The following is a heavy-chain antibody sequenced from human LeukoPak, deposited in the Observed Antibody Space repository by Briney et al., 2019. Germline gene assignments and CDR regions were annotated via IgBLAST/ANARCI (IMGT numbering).Heavy chain of an antibody. D-gene: IGHD6-13*01. CDR3: ARQPSSWYWIFGYFDY. J-gene: IGHJ4*02. CDR1: GGSISSSSYY. Sequence: KTSETLSLTCTVFGGSISSSSYYWGWIRQPPGKGLEWIGSIYYSGSTYYNPSLKSRVTISVDTSKNQFSLKLSSVTAADTAVYYCARQPSSWYWIFGYFDYWGQGTLVTVSS. CDR2: IYYSGST. V-gene: IGHV4-39*01.